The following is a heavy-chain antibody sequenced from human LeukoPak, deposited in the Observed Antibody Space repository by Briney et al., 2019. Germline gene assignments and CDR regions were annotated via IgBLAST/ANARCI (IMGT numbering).Heavy chain of an antibody. V-gene: IGHV3-7*01. J-gene: IGHJ6*02. D-gene: IGHD3-16*01. Sequence: PGGSLRLSCAASGFAFSSHWMNWVRQAPGKGLEWVANINREGSDKNYVDSVKGRFTISRDNAKNSLYLQMNCLRVEDTAVYYCARDGVPGGRDVWGQGTTVTVS. CDR2: INREGSDK. CDR3: ARDGVPGGRDV. CDR1: GFAFSSHW.